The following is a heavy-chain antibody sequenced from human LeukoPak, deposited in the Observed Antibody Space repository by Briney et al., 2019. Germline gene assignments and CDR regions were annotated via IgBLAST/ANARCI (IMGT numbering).Heavy chain of an antibody. Sequence: GRSLRLSCAASGFTFSSFGMHWVRQAPGKGLEWVAVIWYDGSNKYYADSVKGRFTISRDNSKNTLYLQMNGLRAEDTAVYYCARDRIDLRYCSGGSCYLDYWGQGTLVTVSS. D-gene: IGHD2-15*01. CDR3: ARDRIDLRYCSGGSCYLDY. CDR1: GFTFSSFG. J-gene: IGHJ4*02. V-gene: IGHV3-33*01. CDR2: IWYDGSNK.